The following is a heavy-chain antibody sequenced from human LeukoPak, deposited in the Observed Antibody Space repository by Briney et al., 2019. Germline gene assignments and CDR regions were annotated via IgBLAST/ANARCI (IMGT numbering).Heavy chain of an antibody. D-gene: IGHD3-22*01. CDR1: GYTFTGYY. J-gene: IGHJ4*02. V-gene: IGHV1-2*02. Sequence: ASVKVSCTASGYTFTGYYMHWVRQAPGQGLEWMGWINPNSGGTNYAQKFQGRVTMTRDTSISTAYMELSRLRSDDTAVYYCARDLYYYDSSGYPPWGQGTLVTVSS. CDR3: ARDLYYYDSSGYPP. CDR2: INPNSGGT.